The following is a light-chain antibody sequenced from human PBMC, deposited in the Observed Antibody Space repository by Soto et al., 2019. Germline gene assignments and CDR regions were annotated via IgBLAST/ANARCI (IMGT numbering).Light chain of an antibody. CDR1: QSITHW. V-gene: IGKV1-5*03. J-gene: IGKJ2*01. CDR2: KAT. Sequence: DIQMTQSPSTLSASVGDRVTITFRASQSITHWLAWYQQKPGKAPKLLIYKATNLQSGVQSRFSGSGSGTEFTLTISNVQPDDFATYYCHRYKSSPYPFGRGTKLEI. CDR3: HRYKSSPYP.